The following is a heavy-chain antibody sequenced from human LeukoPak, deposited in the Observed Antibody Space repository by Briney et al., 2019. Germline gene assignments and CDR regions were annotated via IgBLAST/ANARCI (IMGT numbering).Heavy chain of an antibody. CDR2: ISGSGGSA. V-gene: IGHV3-23*01. CDR3: ARGGLPQNYDSSGGGY. J-gene: IGHJ4*02. Sequence: GGSLRLSCAASGFTFSSYAMSWVRQAPGKGLEWVSAISGSGGSAYYADSVKGRFTISRDNSKNTLYLQMNSLRAEDTAVYYCARGGLPQNYDSSGGGYWGQGTLVTVSS. CDR1: GFTFSSYA. D-gene: IGHD3-22*01.